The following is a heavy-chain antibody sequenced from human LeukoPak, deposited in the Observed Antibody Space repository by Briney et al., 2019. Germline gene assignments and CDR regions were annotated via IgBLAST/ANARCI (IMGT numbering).Heavy chain of an antibody. J-gene: IGHJ6*03. Sequence: GGSLRLSCAASGFTFSSYSMNWVRQAPGKGLEWVSSISSSSSYIYYADSVKGRFTISRDNAKNSLYLQMNSLRAEDTAVYYCGGGIATTNHYYYYYMDVWGKGTTVTVSS. CDR1: GFTFSSYS. D-gene: IGHD1-1*01. CDR3: GGGIATTNHYYYYYMDV. CDR2: ISSSSSYI. V-gene: IGHV3-21*01.